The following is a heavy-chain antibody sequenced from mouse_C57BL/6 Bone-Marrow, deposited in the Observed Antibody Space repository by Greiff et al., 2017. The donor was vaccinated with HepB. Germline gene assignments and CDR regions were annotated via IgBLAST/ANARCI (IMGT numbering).Heavy chain of an antibody. CDR2: IYPGSGNT. V-gene: IGHV1-76*01. J-gene: IGHJ2*01. CDR3: ARGGIYDGYYDLFDY. CDR1: GYTFTDYY. Sequence: QVQLKQSGAELVRPGASVKLSCKASGYTFTDYYINWVKQRPGQGLEWIARIYPGSGNTYYNEKFKGKATLTAEKSSSTAYMQLSSLTSEDSAVYFCARGGIYDGYYDLFDYWGQGTTLTVSS. D-gene: IGHD2-3*01.